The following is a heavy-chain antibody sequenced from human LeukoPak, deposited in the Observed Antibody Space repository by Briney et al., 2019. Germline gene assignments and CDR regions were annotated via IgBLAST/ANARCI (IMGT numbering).Heavy chain of an antibody. CDR2: INPSGGST. V-gene: IGHV1-46*01. J-gene: IGHJ4*02. Sequence: GASVKVSCKASGYTFTSYYMYWVRQAPGQGLEWMGIINPSGGSTSYAQKFQGRVTMTRDTSTSTVYMELSSLRPEDTAVYYCARDRMGYDSSGYYPGYWGQGTLVTVSS. D-gene: IGHD3-22*01. CDR1: GYTFTSYY. CDR3: ARDRMGYDSSGYYPGY.